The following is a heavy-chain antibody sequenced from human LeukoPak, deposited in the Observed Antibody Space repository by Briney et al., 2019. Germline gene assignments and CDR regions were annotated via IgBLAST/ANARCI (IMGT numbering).Heavy chain of an antibody. J-gene: IGHJ4*02. CDR2: IEYSDTGG. Sequence: GGSLRLSCAASGFTFSSYEMNWFRQAPGKGLEWVSSIEYSDTGGHYADSVQGRFTIFKDNPKNSLYLQLNSLRAEDTAIYYCTGNSGWYGISWGQGTLVTVSS. D-gene: IGHD6-19*01. CDR3: TGNSGWYGIS. V-gene: IGHV3-23*01. CDR1: GFTFSSYE.